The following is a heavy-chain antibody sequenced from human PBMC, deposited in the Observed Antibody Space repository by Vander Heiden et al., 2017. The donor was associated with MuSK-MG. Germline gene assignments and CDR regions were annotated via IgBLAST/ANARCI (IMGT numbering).Heavy chain of an antibody. J-gene: IGHJ4*02. D-gene: IGHD3-10*01. CDR1: GFIFSSYV. Sequence: EVQLLESGGGLVQPGGSLRLSCAASGFIFSSYVMSWVRQAPGKGLEWVSAISGSGGNTYYADSVKGRVTISRDNSKNTLYLQMNSLRAEDTAVYYCAKSKDDYGSGYKYYFDYWGQGTLVTVSS. CDR3: AKSKDDYGSGYKYYFDY. CDR2: ISGSGGNT. V-gene: IGHV3-23*01.